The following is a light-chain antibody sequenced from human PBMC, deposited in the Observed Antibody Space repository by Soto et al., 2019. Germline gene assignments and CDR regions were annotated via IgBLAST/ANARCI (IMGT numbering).Light chain of an antibody. Sequence: VQMTQSPSSVSASVGDRVTITCRASQGISIWLAWYQQKPGKAPKLLIYKASSLESGVPSRFSGSGSGTEFTLTISSLQPDDFATYYCQQANSFPITFGQGTRLEIK. V-gene: IGKV1-12*01. J-gene: IGKJ5*01. CDR2: KAS. CDR3: QQANSFPIT. CDR1: QGISIW.